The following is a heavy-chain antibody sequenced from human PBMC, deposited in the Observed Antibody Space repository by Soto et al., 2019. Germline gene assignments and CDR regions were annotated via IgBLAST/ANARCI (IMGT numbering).Heavy chain of an antibody. Sequence: ASVKVSCKASGSTFTSYYMHWVRQAPGQGLEWIGIINPSGGSTRYAQKLQGRVTMTTDTSTSTAYMDLRSLRSDDTAVYDCAREIWDIVIFDYWGQGTLVIVSS. CDR2: INPSGGST. D-gene: IGHD2-15*01. V-gene: IGHV1-46*01. CDR3: AREIWDIVIFDY. CDR1: GSTFTSYY. J-gene: IGHJ4*02.